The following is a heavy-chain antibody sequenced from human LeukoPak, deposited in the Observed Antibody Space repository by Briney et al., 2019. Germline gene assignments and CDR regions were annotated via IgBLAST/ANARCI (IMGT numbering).Heavy chain of an antibody. CDR2: IYPGNSDT. V-gene: IGHV5-51*01. D-gene: IGHD6-19*01. CDR1: GYSFTTFW. CDR3: ARHDPVAGDY. Sequence: GESLKISCKGSGYSFTTFWIGWVRQMPGKGLEWMGIIYPGNSDTRYSPSFQGQVTISADKSISTAYLQWSSLKASDTAMYYCARHDPVAGDYWGQGTLVTVSS. J-gene: IGHJ4*02.